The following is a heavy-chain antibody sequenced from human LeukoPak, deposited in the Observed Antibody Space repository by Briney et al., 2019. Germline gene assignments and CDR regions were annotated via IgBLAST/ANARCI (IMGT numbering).Heavy chain of an antibody. V-gene: IGHV4-59*01. CDR3: ARGGYYGSGNDFRFDP. CDR1: GGSISSYY. D-gene: IGHD3-10*01. CDR2: IYYSGST. J-gene: IGHJ5*02. Sequence: SETLSLTCTASGGSISSYYWSWIRQPPGKGLEWIGYIYYSGSTNYNPSLKSRVTISVDTSKNQFSLKLSSVTAADTAVYYCARGGYYGSGNDFRFDPWGQGTLVTVSS.